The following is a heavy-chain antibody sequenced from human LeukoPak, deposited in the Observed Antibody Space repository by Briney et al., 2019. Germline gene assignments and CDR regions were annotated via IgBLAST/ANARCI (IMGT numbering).Heavy chain of an antibody. CDR1: GGSISRYY. CDR2: IYYSGST. CDR3: ARAASNYYYDSSGYPNHAFDI. Sequence: SETLSLTCTDSGGSISRYYWSWIRQPPGKGLEWIGYIYYSGSTNYNPSPKSRVTISGDTSKNQFSLKLSSVTAADTAVYYCARAASNYYYDSSGYPNHAFDIWGQGTMVTVSS. J-gene: IGHJ3*02. D-gene: IGHD3-22*01. V-gene: IGHV4-59*01.